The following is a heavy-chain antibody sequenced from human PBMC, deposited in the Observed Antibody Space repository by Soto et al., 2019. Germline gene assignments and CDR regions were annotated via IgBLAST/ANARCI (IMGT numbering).Heavy chain of an antibody. CDR1: GDSVSSNSAA. Sequence: SQTLSLTCAISGDSVSSNSAAWNWIRQSLSRGLEWLGRTYYRSKWYNDYAVSVKSRITINPDTSKNQFSLQLNSVTPEDTAVYYCARDKFYDFWSGYSSDYYYYGMDVWGQGTTVTVSS. CDR2: TYYRSKWYN. CDR3: ARDKFYDFWSGYSSDYYYYGMDV. V-gene: IGHV6-1*01. J-gene: IGHJ6*02. D-gene: IGHD3-3*01.